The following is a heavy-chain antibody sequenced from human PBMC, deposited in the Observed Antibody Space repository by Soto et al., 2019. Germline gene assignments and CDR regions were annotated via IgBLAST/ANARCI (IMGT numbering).Heavy chain of an antibody. V-gene: IGHV1-69*13. D-gene: IGHD2-15*01. J-gene: IGHJ6*02. CDR3: ASNNIVVVVAATNYYYYGMDV. CDR1: GGTFSSYA. CDR2: IIPIFGTA. Sequence: SVKVSCKASGGTFSSYAISWVRQAPGQGLGWMGGIIPIFGTANYAQKFQGRVTITADESTSTAYMELSSLRSEDTAVYYCASNNIVVVVAATNYYYYGMDVWGQGTTVTVSS.